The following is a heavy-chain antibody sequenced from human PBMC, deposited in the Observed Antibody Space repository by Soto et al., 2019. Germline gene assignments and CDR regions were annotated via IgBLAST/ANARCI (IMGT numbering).Heavy chain of an antibody. Sequence: GGSLRLSCAASGFTFSSYAMSWVRQAPGKGLEWVSAISGSGGSTSYADSVKGRFTISRDNSKNTLNLQMNSLRAEDTAVYYCAKEGRLERVRGVPEIGEFDYWGQGTLVTVSS. CDR1: GFTFSSYA. CDR2: ISGSGGST. J-gene: IGHJ4*02. V-gene: IGHV3-23*01. D-gene: IGHD3-10*01. CDR3: AKEGRLERVRGVPEIGEFDY.